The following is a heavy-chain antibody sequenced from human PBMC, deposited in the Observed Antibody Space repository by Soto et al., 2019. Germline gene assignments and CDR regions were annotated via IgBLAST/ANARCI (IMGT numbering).Heavy chain of an antibody. CDR1: GGSISDDTYY. CDR2: IYYSGTT. J-gene: IGHJ4*02. V-gene: IGHV4-39*07. D-gene: IGHD3-16*01. CDR3: SIAPRGKYGYSSYFDY. Sequence: PSETLSLTCTVSGGSISDDTYYWGWIRQPPGKGLEWIGSIYYSGTTSYNPPLKSRVTMSVDTSKNQFSLKLSSVTAADKAVYYCSIAPRGKYGYSSYFDYWGQGTLVTVSS.